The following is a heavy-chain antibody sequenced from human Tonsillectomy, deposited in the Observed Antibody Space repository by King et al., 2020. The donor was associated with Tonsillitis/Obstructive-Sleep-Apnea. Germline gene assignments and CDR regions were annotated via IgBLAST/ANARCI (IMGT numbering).Heavy chain of an antibody. CDR3: ARYVMFGMGWFDP. V-gene: IGHV1-3*03. CDR1: GYSFTSYD. D-gene: IGHD3/OR15-3a*01. Sequence: DQLVQSGAEVKKPGASVKVSCKTSGYSFTSYDIHWVRQAPGQRLEWMGCINTGNGDTKFSQDFQGSVTISRDTSATTVYMELSCLRSEDTAVYYCARYVMFGMGWFDPWGQGTLVTVSS. CDR2: INTGNGDT. J-gene: IGHJ5*02.